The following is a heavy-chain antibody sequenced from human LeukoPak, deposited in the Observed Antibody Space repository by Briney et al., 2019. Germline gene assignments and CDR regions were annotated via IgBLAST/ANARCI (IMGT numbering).Heavy chain of an antibody. CDR1: GASISSSNYF. CDR2: IYYSGST. CDR3: ARTMVRGVITNNSWFDP. V-gene: IGHV4-39*01. J-gene: IGHJ5*02. Sequence: SETLSLTRTVSGASISSSNYFWAWIRQPPGKGLEWIGSIYYSGSTYCNPSLKSRVTISVDTSKNQLFLKLSFVTAADTAVYYCARTMVRGVITNNSWFDPWGQGTLVTVSS. D-gene: IGHD3-10*01.